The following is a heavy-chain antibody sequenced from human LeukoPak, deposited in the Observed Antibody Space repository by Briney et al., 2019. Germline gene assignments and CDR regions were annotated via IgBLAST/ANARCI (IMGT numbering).Heavy chain of an antibody. J-gene: IGHJ4*02. D-gene: IGHD2-15*01. CDR1: GYTFNLFG. V-gene: IGHV1-18*01. Sequence: GASVKVSCKASGYTFNLFGFSWVRQAPGQGLEWMGWISAYNGNTNYAQKLQGRVTMTTDTSTKTAYMELRSLRSDDTAVYYCASGYCSGGSCYGLLDYWGQGTLVIVSS. CDR2: ISAYNGNT. CDR3: ASGYCSGGSCYGLLDY.